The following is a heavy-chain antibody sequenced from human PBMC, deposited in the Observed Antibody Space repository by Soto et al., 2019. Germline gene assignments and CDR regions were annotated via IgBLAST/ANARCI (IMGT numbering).Heavy chain of an antibody. CDR3: ARHPIVRGVINGYCYYGMDV. V-gene: IGHV5-51*01. Sequence: GESLKISCKGSGYSFTSYWIGWVRQMPGKGLEWMGIIYPGDSDTRYSPSFQGQVTISADKSISTAYLQWSSLKASDTAMYHCARHPIVRGVINGYCYYGMDVWGQGTTITFSS. J-gene: IGHJ6*02. CDR1: GYSFTSYW. D-gene: IGHD3-10*01. CDR2: IYPGDSDT.